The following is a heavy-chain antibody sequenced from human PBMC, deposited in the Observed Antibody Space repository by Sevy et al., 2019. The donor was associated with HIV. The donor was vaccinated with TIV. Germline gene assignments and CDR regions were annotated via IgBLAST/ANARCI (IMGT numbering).Heavy chain of an antibody. V-gene: IGHV3-30*02. D-gene: IGHD2-2*02. CDR1: GFTFSSYG. J-gene: IGHJ3*02. Sequence: GESLKISCAASGFTFSSYGMHWVRQAPGKGLEWVAFIRYDGSNKYYADSVKGRFTISRDNSKNTLYLQMNSLRAEDTAVYYCAKEGWAISAFDIWGQGTMVTVSS. CDR3: AKEGWAISAFDI. CDR2: IRYDGSNK.